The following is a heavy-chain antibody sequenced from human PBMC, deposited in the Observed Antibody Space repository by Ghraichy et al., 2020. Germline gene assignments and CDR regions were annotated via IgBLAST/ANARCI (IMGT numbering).Heavy chain of an antibody. V-gene: IGHV3-7*03. CDR1: GLTFTTSW. CDR2: IKHDGSQK. D-gene: IGHD5/OR15-5a*01. J-gene: IGHJ4*02. Sequence: GGSLRLSCVGSGLTFTTSWMSWVRHAPGQGLEWVANIKHDGSQKNYVESVRGRFIISRDNAKSSMSLQMNNLRADDTGVYYCVRDALSTVDYWGQGTLVTVSS. CDR3: VRDALSTVDY.